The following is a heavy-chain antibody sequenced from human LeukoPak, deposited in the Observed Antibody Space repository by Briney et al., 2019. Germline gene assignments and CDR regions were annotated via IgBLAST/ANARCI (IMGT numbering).Heavy chain of an antibody. CDR3: ARENNYYGSGSYSNWLDP. CDR2: ISNSGGRI. D-gene: IGHD3-10*01. V-gene: IGHV3-64*01. Sequence: GGSLRLSCSASGFTFSNYGMYWVRQAPGKGLEYVSAISNSGGRIYYAKSVKGRFSISRDNFKNTVYLQMGSLRDDDVAVYYCARENNYYGSGSYSNWLDPWGQGTLVIVSS. CDR1: GFTFSNYG. J-gene: IGHJ5*02.